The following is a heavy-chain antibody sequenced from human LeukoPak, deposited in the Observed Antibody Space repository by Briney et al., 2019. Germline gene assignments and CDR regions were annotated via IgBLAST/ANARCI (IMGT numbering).Heavy chain of an antibody. J-gene: IGHJ5*02. V-gene: IGHV1-2*02. CDR2: INPNSGGT. Sequence: ASVKVSCKASGYTFTGHYMHWVRQAPGQGPEWMGWINPNSGGTNYAQKFQGRVTMTRDTSISTAYMELSRLRSDDTAVYYCARDSYDYVWGSYRYTLLNWFDPWGQGTLVTVSS. CDR3: ARDSYDYVWGSYRYTLLNWFDP. D-gene: IGHD3-16*02. CDR1: GYTFTGHY.